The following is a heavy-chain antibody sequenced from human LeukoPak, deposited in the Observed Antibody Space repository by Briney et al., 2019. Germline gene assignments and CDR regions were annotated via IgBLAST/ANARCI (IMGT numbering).Heavy chain of an antibody. J-gene: IGHJ6*03. CDR3: AGGNYYYYYIDV. Sequence: SETLSLTCTVSGGSISSYYWNWIRQPPGKGLEWIGNIYTSESTNYTPSLKSRVTISVDTSKKQFSLNLSSVTAADTAVYYCAGGNYYYYYIDVWGKGTTVTVSS. CDR2: IYTSEST. V-gene: IGHV4-4*09. D-gene: IGHD3-3*01. CDR1: GGSISSYY.